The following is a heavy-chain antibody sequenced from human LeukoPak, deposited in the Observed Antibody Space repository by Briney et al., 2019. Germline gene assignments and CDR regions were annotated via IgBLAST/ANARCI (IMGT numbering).Heavy chain of an antibody. D-gene: IGHD3-3*01. Sequence: ASLKDSCKASGYTFTGYYMHWVRQTPGQGLEWMGWINPNSGGTNYAQKFQGRVTMTRDTSISTAYMELSRLRSDDTAVYYCARPRDFWSGYYYSWFDPWGQGTLVTVSS. CDR2: INPNSGGT. J-gene: IGHJ5*02. V-gene: IGHV1-2*02. CDR1: GYTFTGYY. CDR3: ARPRDFWSGYYYSWFDP.